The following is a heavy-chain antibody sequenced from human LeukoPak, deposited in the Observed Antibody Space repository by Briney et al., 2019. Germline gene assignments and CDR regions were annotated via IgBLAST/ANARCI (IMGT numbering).Heavy chain of an antibody. V-gene: IGHV4-4*07. D-gene: IGHD3-16*01. CDR2: IHTSGST. CDR3: ARGGRYSYASFDY. J-gene: IGHJ4*02. Sequence: SETLSLTCTVSGGSISGYYWSWIRQPAGKGLEWIGRIHTSGSTNYNPSLKSRVTMSVDTSKNQFSLNLSSLTAAGTAVYYCARGGRYSYASFDYWGQGTLVTVSS. CDR1: GGSISGYY.